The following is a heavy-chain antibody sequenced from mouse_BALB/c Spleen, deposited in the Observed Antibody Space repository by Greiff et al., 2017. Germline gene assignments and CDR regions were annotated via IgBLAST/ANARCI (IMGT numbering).Heavy chain of an antibody. D-gene: IGHD1-1*01. Sequence: EVKLVESGGGLVKPGGSLKLSCAASGFTFSDYYMYWVRQTPEKRLEWVATISDGGSYTYYPDSVKGRFTISRDNAKNNLYLQMSSLKSEDTAMYYCARSLITTVVFDYWGQGTTLTVSS. CDR2: ISDGGSYT. CDR3: ARSLITTVVFDY. V-gene: IGHV5-4*02. CDR1: GFTFSDYY. J-gene: IGHJ2*01.